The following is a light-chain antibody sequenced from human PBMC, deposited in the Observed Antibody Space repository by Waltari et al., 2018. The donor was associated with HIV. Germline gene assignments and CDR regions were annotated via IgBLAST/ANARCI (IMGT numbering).Light chain of an antibody. V-gene: IGLV3-21*04. Sequence: LTQPPSLSAAPGETATITCEATNIARKTVHGYQQKAGQAPVVVMSYDTDRPAGIAERFSGFNSGHTASLIITRVGAGDEADYYCQVWDSATDHVLFGGGTRLTVL. CDR1: NIARKT. CDR2: YDT. J-gene: IGLJ2*01. CDR3: QVWDSATDHVL.